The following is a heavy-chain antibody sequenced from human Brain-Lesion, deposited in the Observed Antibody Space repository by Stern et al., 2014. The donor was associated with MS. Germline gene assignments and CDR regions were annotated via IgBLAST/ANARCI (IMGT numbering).Heavy chain of an antibody. CDR2: IYYIGST. J-gene: IGHJ4*02. CDR3: ARGESSRYYYYFDY. CDR1: GDSISSGDNY. V-gene: IGHV4-30-4*01. Sequence: ESGPGLVKPSQTLSLTCNVSGDSISSGDNYWCWIRQSPGKGLEWIGYIYYIGSTFYNPSLKSRVTISVDTSQNQFSLRLSSVTAADTAVYYCARGESSRYYYYFDYWGQGTLVTVSS. D-gene: IGHD3-22*01.